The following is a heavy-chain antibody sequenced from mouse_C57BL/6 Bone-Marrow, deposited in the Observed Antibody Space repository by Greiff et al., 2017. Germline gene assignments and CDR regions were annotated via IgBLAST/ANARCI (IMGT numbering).Heavy chain of an antibody. CDR3: ARQSWYGSSYYAMDY. CDR1: GFTFSDYY. V-gene: IGHV5-12*01. D-gene: IGHD1-1*01. CDR2: ISTGGGST. Sequence: EVQLQESGGGLVQPGGSLKLSCAASGFTFSDYYMYWVRQTPEKRLEWVAYISTGGGSTYYPDTVKGRFTISRDNAKNTLYLQMSRLKSEDTAMYYCARQSWYGSSYYAMDYWGQGTSVTVSS. J-gene: IGHJ4*01.